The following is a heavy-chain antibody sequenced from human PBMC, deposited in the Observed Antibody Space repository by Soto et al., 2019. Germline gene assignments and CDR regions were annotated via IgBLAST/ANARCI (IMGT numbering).Heavy chain of an antibody. CDR2: ISHSGST. V-gene: IGHV4-34*01. CDR3: ARGGWSVRFDY. J-gene: IGHJ4*02. Sequence: QVQLQQWGAGLLKPSETLSLTCAVYGGSFSGYYWSWIRQPPGKGLEWIGEISHSGSTNYNPSLKSRVTISVVTSKNQFALKLISVTAADTAVYYCARGGWSVRFDYWVQGALVTVSS. D-gene: IGHD6-19*01. CDR1: GGSFSGYY.